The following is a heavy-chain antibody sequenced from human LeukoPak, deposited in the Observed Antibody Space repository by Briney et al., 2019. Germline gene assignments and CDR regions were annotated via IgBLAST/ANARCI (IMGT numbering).Heavy chain of an antibody. Sequence: ASVKVSCKASGYTFTGYYTHWVRQAPGQGLEWMGWINPNSGGTNYAQKFQGRVTMTRDTSISTAYMELSRLRSDDTAVYYCARDWGYYDSSGYPWWGQGTLVTVSS. CDR1: GYTFTGYY. J-gene: IGHJ4*02. CDR2: INPNSGGT. D-gene: IGHD3-22*01. CDR3: ARDWGYYDSSGYPW. V-gene: IGHV1-2*02.